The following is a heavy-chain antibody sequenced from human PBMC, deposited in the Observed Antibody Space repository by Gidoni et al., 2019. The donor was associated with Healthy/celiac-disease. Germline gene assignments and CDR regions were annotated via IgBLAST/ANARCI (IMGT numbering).Heavy chain of an antibody. Sequence: EVQLVESGGGLVKPGGSLRLTCAASGFTFSNAWMSGVRQAPGKGLEWVGRITSKTDGGTTDYAAPVKCRFTISRDDSKNTLYLQMNSLKTEDTAVYYCTLLWFGELLGHDAFDIWGQGTMVTVSS. V-gene: IGHV3-15*01. CDR3: TLLWFGELLGHDAFDI. CDR2: ITSKTDGGTT. J-gene: IGHJ3*02. D-gene: IGHD3-10*01. CDR1: GFTFSNAW.